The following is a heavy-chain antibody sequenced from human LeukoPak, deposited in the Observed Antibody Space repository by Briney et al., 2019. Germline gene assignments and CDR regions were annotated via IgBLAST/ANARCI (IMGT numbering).Heavy chain of an antibody. CDR3: ARDLSILAYCGGDCYSYYYMDV. CDR2: INHSGST. CDR1: GGSFSGYY. Sequence: SETLSLTCAVYGGSFSGYYWSWIRQPPGKGLEWIGEINHSGSTNYNPSLKSRVTISVDTSKNQFSLKLSSVTAADTAVYYCARDLSILAYCGGDCYSYYYMDVWGQGTMVTVSS. D-gene: IGHD2-21*02. J-gene: IGHJ6*03. V-gene: IGHV4-34*01.